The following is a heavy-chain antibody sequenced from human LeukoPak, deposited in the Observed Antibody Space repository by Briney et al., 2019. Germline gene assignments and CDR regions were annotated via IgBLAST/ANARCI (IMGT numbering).Heavy chain of an antibody. V-gene: IGHV1-69*13. CDR1: GYTFTGYY. CDR3: ARVHY. CDR2: IIPIFGTA. J-gene: IGHJ4*02. Sequence: SVKVSCKASGYTFTGYYMHWVRQAPGQGLEWMGGIIPIFGTANYAQKFQGRVTITADESTSTAYMELSSLRSEDTAVYYCARVHYWGQGTLVTVSS.